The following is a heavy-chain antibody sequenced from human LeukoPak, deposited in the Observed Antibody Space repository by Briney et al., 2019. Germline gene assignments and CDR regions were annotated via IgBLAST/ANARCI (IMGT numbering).Heavy chain of an antibody. CDR3: ARGEYDYVWGSYRSPVDY. D-gene: IGHD3-16*02. V-gene: IGHV3-30-3*01. Sequence: GGSLRLSCAASGFTFSSYAMHWVRQAPGKGLEWVAVISYDGSNKYYADSVKGRFTISRDNSKNTLYLQMNSLRAEDTAVYYCARGEYDYVWGSYRSPVDYWGQGTLVTVSS. CDR2: ISYDGSNK. J-gene: IGHJ4*02. CDR1: GFTFSSYA.